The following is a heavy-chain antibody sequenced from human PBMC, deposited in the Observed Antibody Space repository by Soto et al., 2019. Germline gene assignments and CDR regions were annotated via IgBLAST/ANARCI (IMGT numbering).Heavy chain of an antibody. J-gene: IGHJ4*02. CDR1: GYTFSSYS. V-gene: IGHV3-48*01. D-gene: IGHD2-15*01. CDR2: ISSSSSTI. CDR3: ARVPCSGGSCYSPAFDY. Sequence: EVQLVESGGGLVQPGGSLRLSCAASGYTFSSYSMNWVRQAPGKGLEWVSYISSSSSTIYYADSVKGRFTISRDNAKNSLHLQMNSLRAHDPAVYYCARVPCSGGSCYSPAFDYWGQGPLVTVSS.